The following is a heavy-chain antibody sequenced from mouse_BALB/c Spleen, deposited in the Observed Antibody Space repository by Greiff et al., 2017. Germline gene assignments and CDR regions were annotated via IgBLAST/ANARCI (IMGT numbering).Heavy chain of an antibody. Sequence: DVQLVESGGGLVQPGGSLKLSCAASGFTFSSYGMSWVRQTPDKRLELVATINSNGGSTYYPDSVKGRFTISRDNAKNTLYLQMSSLKSEDTAMYYCARDDGYYLAYWGQGTLVTVSA. V-gene: IGHV5-6-3*01. CDR2: INSNGGST. D-gene: IGHD2-3*01. CDR3: ARDDGYYLAY. J-gene: IGHJ3*01. CDR1: GFTFSSYG.